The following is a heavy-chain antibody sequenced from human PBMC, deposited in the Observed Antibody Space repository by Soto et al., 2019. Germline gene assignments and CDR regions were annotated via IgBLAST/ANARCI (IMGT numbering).Heavy chain of an antibody. V-gene: IGHV4-30-2*01. D-gene: IGHD3-10*01. Sequence: SETLSLTCAVSGGSISSGGYSWSWIRQPPGKGLEWIGYIYHSGSTYYNPSLKSRVTISVDRSKNQFSLKLSSVTAADTAVYYCAIFSGSGSYHAAIDYWGQGILVTVFS. CDR2: IYHSGST. J-gene: IGHJ4*02. CDR3: AIFSGSGSYHAAIDY. CDR1: GGSISSGGYS.